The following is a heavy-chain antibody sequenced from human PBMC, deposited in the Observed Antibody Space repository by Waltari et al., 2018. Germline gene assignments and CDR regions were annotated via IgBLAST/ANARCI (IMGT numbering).Heavy chain of an antibody. Sequence: QVQLVQSGAEVKKPGSSVKVSCKASGGTFSSYAISWVRQAPGQGLELMGWIIPIFGTANYAQKFQGRVTITADKSTITAYMELSSLRSEDTAVYYCARAGGYYDFWSGSDYWGQGTLVTVSS. D-gene: IGHD3-3*01. J-gene: IGHJ4*02. CDR1: GGTFSSYA. CDR2: IIPIFGTA. V-gene: IGHV1-69*13. CDR3: ARAGGYYDFWSGSDY.